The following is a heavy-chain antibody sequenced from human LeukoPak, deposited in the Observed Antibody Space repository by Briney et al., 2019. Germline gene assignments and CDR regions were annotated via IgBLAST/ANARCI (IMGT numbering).Heavy chain of an antibody. CDR3: ARHCSSTSCLDY. CDR1: GFTFSNYW. CDR2: INSDGSST. D-gene: IGHD2-2*01. Sequence: GGSLRLSCAASGFTFSNYWMHWVRQAPGKGLVWVSRINSDGSSTSYADSVKGRFTISRDNAKNTLYLQMNSLRAEDTAVYYCARHCSSTSCLDYWGQGTLVTVSS. V-gene: IGHV3-74*01. J-gene: IGHJ4*02.